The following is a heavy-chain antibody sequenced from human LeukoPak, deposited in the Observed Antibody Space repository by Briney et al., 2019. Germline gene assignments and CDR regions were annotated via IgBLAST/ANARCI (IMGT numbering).Heavy chain of an antibody. CDR3: AKDIHPGLDSGASCCFDY. D-gene: IGHD3-22*01. V-gene: IGHV1-18*01. J-gene: IGHJ4*02. CDR1: GYTFSRHG. CDR2: FCGYNGNT. Sequence: GASVKVSCKTSGYTFSRHGITWVRQAPGQGLEWMGWFCGYNGNTNYAQNVQGRVTMTTDTSTNTAYMELRSLRSDDTAVYYCAKDIHPGLDSGASCCFDYWGQGTPVTVSS.